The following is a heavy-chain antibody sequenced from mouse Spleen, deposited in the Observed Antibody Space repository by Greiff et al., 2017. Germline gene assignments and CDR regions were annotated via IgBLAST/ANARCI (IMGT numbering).Heavy chain of an antibody. CDR3: ASPYGNYGYFDD. CDR2: INPYNGGT. Sequence: EVQLQQSGPVLVKPGASVKMSCKASGYTFTDYYMNWVKQSHGKSLEWIGVINPYNGGTSYNQKFKGKATLTVDKSSSTAYMELNSLTSEDSAVYYCASPYGNYGYFDDWGAGTTVTVSS. CDR1: GYTFTDYY. J-gene: IGHJ1*01. D-gene: IGHD2-10*02. V-gene: IGHV1-19*01.